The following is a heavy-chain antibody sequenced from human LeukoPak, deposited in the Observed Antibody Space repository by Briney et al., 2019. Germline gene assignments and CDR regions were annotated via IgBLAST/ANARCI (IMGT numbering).Heavy chain of an antibody. V-gene: IGHV4-39*07. Sequence: SETLSLTCTVSGGSISSISYYSGWSRQPPQKRLEWILSIYYSGSTYYNPSLKSRVTISVDTSKNQFSLKLSSVTAADTAVYYCAREPEDYYGSGSYFDYWGEGTLVTVSS. CDR1: GGSISSISYY. J-gene: IGHJ4*02. D-gene: IGHD3-10*01. CDR3: AREPEDYYGSGSYFDY. CDR2: IYYSGST.